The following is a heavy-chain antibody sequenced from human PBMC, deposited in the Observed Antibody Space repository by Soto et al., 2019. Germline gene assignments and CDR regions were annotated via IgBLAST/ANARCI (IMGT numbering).Heavy chain of an antibody. Sequence: TLSLTCTVSGGSISSGDYYWSWIRQPPGKGLEWIGYIYYSGSTYYNPSLKSRVTISVDTSKNQFSLKLSSVTAADTAVYYCARETYYYDSSGPGGHDYWGQGTLVTVSS. CDR3: ARETYYYDSSGPGGHDY. D-gene: IGHD3-22*01. CDR2: IYYSGST. J-gene: IGHJ4*02. CDR1: GGSISSGDYY. V-gene: IGHV4-30-4*01.